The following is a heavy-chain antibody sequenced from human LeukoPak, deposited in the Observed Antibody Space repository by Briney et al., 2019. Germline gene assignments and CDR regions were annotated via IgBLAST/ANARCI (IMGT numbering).Heavy chain of an antibody. J-gene: IGHJ4*02. V-gene: IGHV3-30*18. Sequence: GGSLRLSCAASGFTFSSYGMHWVRQAPGKGLEWVAVISYDGSNKYYADSVKGRFTISRDNSKNTLYLQMNSLRAEDTAVYYCAKDRMNYFDYWGQGTLVTVSS. CDR1: GFTFSSYG. CDR3: AKDRMNYFDY. CDR2: ISYDGSNK.